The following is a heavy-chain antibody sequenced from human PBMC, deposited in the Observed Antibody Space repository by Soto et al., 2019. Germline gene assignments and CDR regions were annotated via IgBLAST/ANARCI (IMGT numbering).Heavy chain of an antibody. D-gene: IGHD6-19*01. Sequence: GGSLRLSCAASGFTVSSNYMSWVRQAPGKGLEWVSVIYSGGSTYYADSVKGRFTISRDNSKNTLYLQMNSLRAEDTAVYYCARVLDSSGWFHYYYYYGMDVWGQGTTVTVSS. CDR3: ARVLDSSGWFHYYYYYGMDV. CDR2: IYSGGST. V-gene: IGHV3-53*01. J-gene: IGHJ6*02. CDR1: GFTVSSNY.